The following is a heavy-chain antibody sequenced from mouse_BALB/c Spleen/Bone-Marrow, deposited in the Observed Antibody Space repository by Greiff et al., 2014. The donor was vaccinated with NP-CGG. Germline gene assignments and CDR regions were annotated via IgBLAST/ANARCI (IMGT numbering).Heavy chain of an antibody. V-gene: IGHV1S81*02. CDR3: TRSYYGNYFDV. CDR1: GYTFTSYY. CDR2: INPSNGGT. J-gene: IGHJ1*01. D-gene: IGHD2-1*01. Sequence: VQLVESGAELVKPGASVKLSCKASGYTFTSYYMYWVKQRPGQGLEWIGEINPSNGGTNFNEKFKSKATLTVDKSSSTAYMQLSSLTSEDSAVYDCTRSYYGNYFDVWGAGTTVTVSS.